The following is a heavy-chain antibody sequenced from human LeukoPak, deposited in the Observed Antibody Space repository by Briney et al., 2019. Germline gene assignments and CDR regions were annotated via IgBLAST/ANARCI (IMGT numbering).Heavy chain of an antibody. Sequence: GGSLRLSCAASGFTFSSYWMSWVRQAPGKGLEWVANIKQDGSEKYYVDSVKGRFTISRDNAKNSLYLQMNSLRAEDTALYYCARGPYSSSSRFDPWGQGTLVTVSS. CDR1: GFTFSSYW. CDR2: IKQDGSEK. J-gene: IGHJ5*02. D-gene: IGHD6-6*01. CDR3: ARGPYSSSSRFDP. V-gene: IGHV3-7*03.